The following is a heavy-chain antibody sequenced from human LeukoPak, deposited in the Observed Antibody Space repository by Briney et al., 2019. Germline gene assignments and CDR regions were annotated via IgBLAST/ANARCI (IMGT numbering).Heavy chain of an antibody. CDR1: GGSISSGSYY. V-gene: IGHV4-61*02. J-gene: IGHJ4*02. Sequence: PSQTLSLTCTVSGGSISSGSYYWSWIRQPAGKGLGWIGRIYTSGSTNYNPSLKSRVTISVDTSKNQFSLKLSSVTAADTAVYYCARGIRQTDYWGQGTLVTVSS. CDR3: ARGIRQTDY. D-gene: IGHD2-21*01. CDR2: IYTSGST.